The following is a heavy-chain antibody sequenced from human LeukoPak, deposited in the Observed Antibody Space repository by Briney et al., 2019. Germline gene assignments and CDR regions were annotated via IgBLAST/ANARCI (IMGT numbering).Heavy chain of an antibody. CDR2: IIPIFGTA. V-gene: IGHV1-69*05. Sequence: AASVKVSCKASGGTFSSYAISWVRQAPGQGLEWMGRIIPIFGTANYAQKFQGRVTITTDEPTSTAYMELSSLRSEDTAVYYCARDGRGYSYGVDYYFDYWGQGTLVTVSS. CDR1: GGTFSSYA. CDR3: ARDGRGYSYGVDYYFDY. J-gene: IGHJ4*02. D-gene: IGHD5-18*01.